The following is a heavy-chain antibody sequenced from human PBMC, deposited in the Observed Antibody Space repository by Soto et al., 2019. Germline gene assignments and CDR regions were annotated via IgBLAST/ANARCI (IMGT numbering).Heavy chain of an antibody. J-gene: IGHJ4*02. Sequence: GGSLRLSCAASGFTFSSYWMSWVRQAPGKGLEWVANIKQDGSEKYYVDSVKGRFTISRDNAKNSLYLQMNSLRAEDTAVYYCARAGHYDFGSGYYLPDYYFDYWGQGTLVTVSS. D-gene: IGHD3-3*01. V-gene: IGHV3-7*04. CDR1: GFTFSSYW. CDR2: IKQDGSEK. CDR3: ARAGHYDFGSGYYLPDYYFDY.